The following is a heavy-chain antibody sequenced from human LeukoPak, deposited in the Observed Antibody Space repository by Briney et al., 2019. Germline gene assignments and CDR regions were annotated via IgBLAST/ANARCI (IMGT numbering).Heavy chain of an antibody. CDR2: IRYDGSNK. CDR1: GFTFSSHG. V-gene: IGHV3-30*02. CDR3: ALEVDTAMED. Sequence: PGGSLRLSCAASGFTFSSHGMHWVRQAPGKGLEWVAFIRYDGSNKYYADSVKGRFTISRDNSKNTLYLQMNSLRAEDTAVYYCALEVDTAMEDWGQGTLVTVSS. J-gene: IGHJ4*02. D-gene: IGHD5-18*01.